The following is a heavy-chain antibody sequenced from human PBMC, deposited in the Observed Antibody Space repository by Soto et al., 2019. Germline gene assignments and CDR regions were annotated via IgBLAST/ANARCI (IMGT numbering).Heavy chain of an antibody. CDR3: ARALYDFWSGYLIFDY. D-gene: IGHD3-3*01. CDR1: GGSISSGGYY. J-gene: IGHJ4*02. CDR2: IYYSGST. V-gene: IGHV4-31*03. Sequence: SETLSLTCTVSGGSISSGGYYWSWIRQHPGKGLEWIGYIYYSGSTYYNPSLKSRVTISVDTSKNQFSLKLSSVTAADTAVYYCARALYDFWSGYLIFDYWGQGTLVTVLL.